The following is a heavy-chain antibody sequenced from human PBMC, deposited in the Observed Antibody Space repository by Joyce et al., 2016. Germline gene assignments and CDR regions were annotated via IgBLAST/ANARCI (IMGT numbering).Heavy chain of an antibody. D-gene: IGHD6-19*01. CDR2: TSYDVDIT. CDR3: AKDRWSGAGTYFDH. J-gene: IGHJ4*02. Sequence: QVQLVESGGGVVQPGRSLRLSCTTSGFTFSSHGMHWVRQAPGKGLEGVAVTSYDVDITHYTDSMKGRVAISRDNAKNTLYLQMNGLRSDDTAVYFCAKDRWSGAGTYFDHWGQGTLVIVSS. CDR1: GFTFSSHG. V-gene: IGHV3-30*18.